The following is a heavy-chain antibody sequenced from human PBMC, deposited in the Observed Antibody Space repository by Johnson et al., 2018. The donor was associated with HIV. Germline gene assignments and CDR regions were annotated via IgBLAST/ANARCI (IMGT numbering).Heavy chain of an antibody. CDR3: ARVHPAVAGNDAFDI. CDR2: IYSGGST. CDR1: GFTFSSYG. D-gene: IGHD6-19*01. V-gene: IGHV3-NL1*01. J-gene: IGHJ3*02. Sequence: QVQLVESGGGVVQPGRSLRLSCAASGFTFSSYGMHWVRQAPGKGLEWVSVIYSGGSTYYADSVTGRFTISRDNSKNTLYLQMNSLRAEDTAVYYCARVHPAVAGNDAFDIWGQGTMVTVSS.